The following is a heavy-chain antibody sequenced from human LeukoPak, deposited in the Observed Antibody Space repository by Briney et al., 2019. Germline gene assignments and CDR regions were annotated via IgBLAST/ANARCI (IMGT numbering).Heavy chain of an antibody. CDR1: GFTFSDYA. CDR2: FKTKYNQV. CDR3: AKDHGSMIVVVITPFDY. J-gene: IGHJ4*02. Sequence: PGGSLRLSCVASGFTFSDYAMNWVRQAPGKGLEWVSTFKTKYNQVYYAESVRGRFTISRDNSKNTLYLQMNSLRAEDTAVYYCAKDHGSMIVVVITPFDYWGQGTLVTVSS. V-gene: IGHV3-23*05. D-gene: IGHD3-22*01.